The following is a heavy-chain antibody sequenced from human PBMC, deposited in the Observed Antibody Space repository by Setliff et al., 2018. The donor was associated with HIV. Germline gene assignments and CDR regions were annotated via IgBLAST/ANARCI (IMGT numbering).Heavy chain of an antibody. Sequence: KSSETLSLTCAVFGGSFSDFYWSWIRQPPGKGLEWIGEISYSGSTVYNPSPKSRVTMSVDASKNLVSLNLNSVTAADTAIYYCARGVARQVVIDRWFDPWGQGTPVTVS. V-gene: IGHV4-34*01. CDR3: ARGVARQVVIDRWFDP. J-gene: IGHJ5*02. D-gene: IGHD2-21*01. CDR2: ISYSGST. CDR1: GGSFSDFY.